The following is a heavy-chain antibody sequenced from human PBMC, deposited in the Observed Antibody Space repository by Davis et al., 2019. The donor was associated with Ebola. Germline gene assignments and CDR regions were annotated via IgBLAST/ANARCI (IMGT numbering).Heavy chain of an antibody. CDR3: ARTAMTSISDLGLGYNYFDP. V-gene: IGHV4-39*07. J-gene: IGHJ5*02. CDR1: GGSISSSDYF. CDR2: ISQGGIT. Sequence: SETLSLTCTVSGGSISSSDYFWGWIRQPPGKGMEWIGQISQGGITNYNPSLSSRVTISMDTSKNQFYLRLDSVTAADTAVFYCARTAMTSISDLGLGYNYFDPWGQGTLVTVST. D-gene: IGHD4-17*01.